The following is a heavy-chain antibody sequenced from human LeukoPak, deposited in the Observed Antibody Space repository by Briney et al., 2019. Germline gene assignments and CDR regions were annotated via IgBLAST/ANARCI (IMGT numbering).Heavy chain of an antibody. CDR3: ARRKRWLQFERYNWFDP. J-gene: IGHJ5*02. D-gene: IGHD5-24*01. CDR1: GGSFSGYY. V-gene: IGHV4-34*01. CDR2: INHSGST. Sequence: PSETLSLTCAVYGGSFSGYYWSWIRQPPGKGLEWIGEINHSGSTNYNPSLKSRVTISVDTSKNQFSLKLSSVTAADTAVYYCARRKRWLQFERYNWFDPWGQGTLVTVSS.